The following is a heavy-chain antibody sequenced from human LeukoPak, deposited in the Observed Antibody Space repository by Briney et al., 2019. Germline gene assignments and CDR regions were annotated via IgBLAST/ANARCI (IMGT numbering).Heavy chain of an antibody. J-gene: IGHJ2*01. V-gene: IGHV3-33*01. CDR1: GFTFSSYG. Sequence: GGSLRLSCAASGFTFSSYGMHWVRQAPGKGLEWVAVIWYDGSNKYYADSVKGRFTISRDNSKNTLYLQMNSLRAEDTAVYYCARAVSSSRWHFDLWGRGTLVTVSS. D-gene: IGHD6-13*01. CDR3: ARAVSSSRWHFDL. CDR2: IWYDGSNK.